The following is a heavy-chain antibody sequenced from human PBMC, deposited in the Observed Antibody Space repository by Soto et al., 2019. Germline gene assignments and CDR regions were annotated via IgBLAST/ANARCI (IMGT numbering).Heavy chain of an antibody. V-gene: IGHV4-39*01. J-gene: IGHJ6*02. CDR2: IYNSGST. Sequence: SETLSLTCTVSGGSISSSSYYWGWIRQPPGKGLERIGSIYNSGSTYYNPSLKSRVTISVDTSKNQFSLKLSSVTAADTAVYYCARSGGYSYGERDYYYYGMDVWGQGTTVT. D-gene: IGHD5-18*01. CDR3: ARSGGYSYGERDYYYYGMDV. CDR1: GGSISSSSYY.